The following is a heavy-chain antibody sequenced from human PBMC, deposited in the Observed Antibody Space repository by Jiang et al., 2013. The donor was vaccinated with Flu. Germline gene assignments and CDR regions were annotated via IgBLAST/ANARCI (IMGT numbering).Heavy chain of an antibody. CDR1: GGSISSSNW. Sequence: GSGLVKPSGTLSLTCAVSGGSISSSNWWSWVRQPPGKGLEWIGEIYHSGSTNYNPSLKSRVTISVDKSKNQFSLKLSSVTAADTAVYYCAREGSGWYFGSSLWGQGTLVTVSS. V-gene: IGHV4-4*02. CDR3: AREGSGWYFGSSL. CDR2: IYHSGST. D-gene: IGHD6-19*01. J-gene: IGHJ4*02.